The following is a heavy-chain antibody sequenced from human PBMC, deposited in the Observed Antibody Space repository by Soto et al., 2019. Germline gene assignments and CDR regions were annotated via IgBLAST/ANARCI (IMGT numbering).Heavy chain of an antibody. V-gene: IGHV3-48*02. D-gene: IGHD3-22*01. CDR1: GFTFSSYS. CDR2: ISSSSSTI. Sequence: LRLSCAASGFTFSSYSMNWVRQAPGKGLEWVSYISSSSSTIYYADSVKGRFTISRDNAKNSLYLQMNSLRDEDTAVYYCARDQRYYYDSTFDPWGQGTLFTVSS. CDR3: ARDQRYYYDSTFDP. J-gene: IGHJ5*02.